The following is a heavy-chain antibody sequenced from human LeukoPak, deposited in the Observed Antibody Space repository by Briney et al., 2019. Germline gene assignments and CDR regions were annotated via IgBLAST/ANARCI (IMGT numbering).Heavy chain of an antibody. D-gene: IGHD6-13*01. CDR1: GYTFTGYY. CDR2: INPNSGGT. CDR3: ASLEYSSSWYTGKFFDY. Sequence: GASVKVSCKASGYTFTGYYMHWVRQAPGQGLEWMGWINPNSGGTNYAQKFQGRVTMTRDTTISTAYMELSRLRSDDTAVYYCASLEYSSSWYTGKFFDYWGQGTLVTVSS. V-gene: IGHV1-2*02. J-gene: IGHJ4*02.